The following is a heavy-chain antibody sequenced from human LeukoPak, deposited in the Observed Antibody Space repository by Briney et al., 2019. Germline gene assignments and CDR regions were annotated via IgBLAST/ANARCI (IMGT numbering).Heavy chain of an antibody. J-gene: IGHJ1*01. CDR1: GYTFSSYE. CDR3: ARSGYSMDSEYFQH. D-gene: IGHD2-21*01. V-gene: IGHV3-48*03. CDR2: ISSSGSTI. Sequence: GGSLRHSCAASGYTFSSYEMNWVRQAPGKGLEWVSYISSSGSTIYYADSVKGRFTISRDNAKSSLYMQMNSLRAEDTAVYYCARSGYSMDSEYFQHWGQGTLVTVSS.